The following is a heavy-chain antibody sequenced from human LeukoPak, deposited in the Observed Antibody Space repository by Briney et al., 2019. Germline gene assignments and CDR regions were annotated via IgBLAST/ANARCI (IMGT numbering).Heavy chain of an antibody. J-gene: IGHJ6*03. V-gene: IGHV4-4*02. D-gene: IGHD6-13*01. CDR3: ARVAAAGNPYYYYYYMDV. CDR1: GGSISSSNW. CDR2: IYHSGTT. Sequence: SETLSLTCAVSGGSISSSNWWIWVRQPPGKGLEWIGEIYHSGTTNYNPSLKSRVTISVDKSKNQFSLKLSSVTAADTAVYYCARVAAAGNPYYYYYYMDVWGKGTTVTISS.